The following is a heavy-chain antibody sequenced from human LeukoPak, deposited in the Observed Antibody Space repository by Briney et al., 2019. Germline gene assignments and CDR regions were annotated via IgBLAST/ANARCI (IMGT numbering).Heavy chain of an antibody. J-gene: IGHJ4*02. V-gene: IGHV3-7*01. D-gene: IGHD3-22*01. Sequence: PGGSLRLSCAASGFSFSNYWMSWVRQAPGKGLEWVANIKQDGSEKYYVGSVKGRFTISRDNAKNSLYLQMNSLRAEDTAVYYCARDLSSTLYSDSSAYFDYWGQGTLVTVSS. CDR2: IKQDGSEK. CDR1: GFSFSNYW. CDR3: ARDLSSTLYSDSSAYFDY.